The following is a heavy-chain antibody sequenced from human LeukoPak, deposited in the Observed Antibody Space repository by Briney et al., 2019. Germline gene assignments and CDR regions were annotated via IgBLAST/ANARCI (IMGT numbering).Heavy chain of an antibody. V-gene: IGHV4-34*01. J-gene: IGHJ4*02. Sequence: SETLSLTCAVYGGSFSGYYWSWIRQPPGKGLEWIGEINHSGSTNYNPSLKSRVTISVDTSKNQFSLKLSSVTAADTAVYYCARARRSTFGGVIVLDYWGQGTLVTVSS. CDR3: ARARRSTFGGVIVLDY. D-gene: IGHD3-16*02. CDR2: INHSGST. CDR1: GGSFSGYY.